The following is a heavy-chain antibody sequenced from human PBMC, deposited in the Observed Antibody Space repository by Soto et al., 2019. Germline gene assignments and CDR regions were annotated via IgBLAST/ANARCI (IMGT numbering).Heavy chain of an antibody. V-gene: IGHV1-69*01. CDR1: GDAFTNYI. D-gene: IGHD1-26*01. J-gene: IGHJ4*02. Sequence: QVQLVQSGAEVKKPGSSVKVSCKASGDAFTNYIFDWVRQAPGQGLEWMGGIIPMFGTPKYAQTFKDRVTISADDSTGTAYLELTSLRFDDTAVYYCARGRDQPPVGLYFDSWGEGTRVTVSS. CDR2: IIPMFGTP. CDR3: ARGRDQPPVGLYFDS.